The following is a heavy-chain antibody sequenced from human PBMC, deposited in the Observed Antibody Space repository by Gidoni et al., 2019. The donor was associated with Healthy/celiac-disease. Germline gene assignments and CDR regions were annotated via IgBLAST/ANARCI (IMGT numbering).Heavy chain of an antibody. Sequence: QVQLVQSGAEVTKPGASVKVSCKASGYTFTGYYMHWGRQAPGQGLEWMGWINPNSGGTNYAQKFQGWVTMTRDTSISTAYMELSRLRSDDTAVYYCARDRVVAAIFDEWHGGWFDPWGQGTLVTVSS. CDR2: INPNSGGT. CDR1: GYTFTGYY. CDR3: ARDRVVAAIFDEWHGGWFDP. J-gene: IGHJ5*02. D-gene: IGHD2-15*01. V-gene: IGHV1-2*04.